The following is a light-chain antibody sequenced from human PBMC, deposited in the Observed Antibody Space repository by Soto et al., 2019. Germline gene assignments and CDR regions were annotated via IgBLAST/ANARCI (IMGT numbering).Light chain of an antibody. CDR1: QSISSW. CDR3: QQYYSTPPT. V-gene: IGKV1-5*03. Sequence: DIQMTQSPSTLSASVGDRVTITCRASQSISSWLAWYQQKPGKAPKLLIYKASSLESGVPSRFSGSGSGTEFTLTISSLQAADVAVYYCQQYYSTPPTFGQGTRLEIK. CDR2: KAS. J-gene: IGKJ5*01.